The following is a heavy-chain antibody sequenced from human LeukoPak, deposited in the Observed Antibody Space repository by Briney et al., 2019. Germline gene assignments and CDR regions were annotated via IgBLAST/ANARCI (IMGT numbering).Heavy chain of an antibody. CDR1: GFTFSNYW. CDR2: IKQDGSEK. D-gene: IGHD3-22*01. J-gene: IGHJ5*02. Sequence: GGSLRLSCAVSGFTFSNYWMSWVRQAPGKGLEWVANIKQDGSEKYYVDSVKGRFTISRDNATNSLYLQMNSLRAEDTAVYYCARWTREYYDSSGYYHWGQGTLVTVSS. CDR3: ARWTREYYDSSGYYH. V-gene: IGHV3-7*01.